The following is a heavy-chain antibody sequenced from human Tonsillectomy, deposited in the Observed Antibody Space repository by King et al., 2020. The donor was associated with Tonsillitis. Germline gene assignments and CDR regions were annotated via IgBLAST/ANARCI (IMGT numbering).Heavy chain of an antibody. CDR2: IYYSGST. J-gene: IGHJ6*02. Sequence: QLQESGPGLVKPSETLSLTCTVSGGSVSSGSYYWSWIRQPPGKGLEWIGYIYYSGSTNYNPSLKSRVTISVDTSKNQFSLRLNSVTAADTAVYYCASNHLSAPSRVMKERSTMVRGVISPWEVRYYYYGMDVWGQGTTVTVSS. CDR1: GGSVSSGSYY. CDR3: ASNHLSAPSRVMKERSTMVRGVISPWEVRYYYYGMDV. D-gene: IGHD3-10*01. V-gene: IGHV4-61*01.